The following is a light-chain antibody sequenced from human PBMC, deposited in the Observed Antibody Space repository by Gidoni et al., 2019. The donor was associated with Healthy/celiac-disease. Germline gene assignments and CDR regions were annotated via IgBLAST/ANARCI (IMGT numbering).Light chain of an antibody. V-gene: IGKV3D-15*01. CDR2: GAA. J-gene: IGKJ5*01. CDR3: QQYNNWPPST. Sequence: EIGMKQSPATLSVSPGERATPSCRASQSVSSNLAWYQQKPGQAPRRLIYGAAIRATGITARCSSSGAGTEFTLTISSLQSEDFAVYYCQQYNNWPPSTFGQGTRLEIK. CDR1: QSVSSN.